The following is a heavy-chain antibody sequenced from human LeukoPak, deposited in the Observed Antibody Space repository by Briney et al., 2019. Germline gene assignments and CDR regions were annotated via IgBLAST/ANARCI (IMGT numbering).Heavy chain of an antibody. CDR3: ARDRGAVAGTFVYWYEDY. D-gene: IGHD6-19*01. CDR1: GYTFTDYF. CDR2: INPKSGGT. V-gene: IGHV1-2*02. J-gene: IGHJ4*02. Sequence: VASVKVSCKASGYTFTDYFMNWVRQAPGQGLEWMGWINPKSGGTVYAQKFQGRVTMTRDTSISTAYMELSRLRSDDTAVYYCARDRGAVAGTFVYWYEDYWGQGTLVTVSS.